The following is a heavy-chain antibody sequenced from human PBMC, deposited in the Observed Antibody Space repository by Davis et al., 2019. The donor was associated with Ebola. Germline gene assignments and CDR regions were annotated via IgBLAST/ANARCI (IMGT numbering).Heavy chain of an antibody. CDR1: GFTFGTYA. V-gene: IGHV3-30-3*01. CDR2: ISYDGSNI. CDR3: AKDRRGSLYQSFDL. Sequence: GGSLRLSCVASGFTFGTYAMHWVRQAPGKGLEWVAVISYDGSNIFYADSVRGHFTISRDNSQNTMFLQMNSLRTEDTAVYYCAKDRRGSLYQSFDLWGQGTLVTVSS. D-gene: IGHD3-16*02. J-gene: IGHJ4*02.